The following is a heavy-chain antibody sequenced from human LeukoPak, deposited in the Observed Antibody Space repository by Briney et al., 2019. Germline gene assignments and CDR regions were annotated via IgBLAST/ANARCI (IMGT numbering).Heavy chain of an antibody. CDR1: GGSMSTNY. CDR3: ARDRSSGYFFDY. V-gene: IGHV4-59*01. J-gene: IGHJ4*02. Sequence: SETLSLTCTVSGGSMSTNYWSWIRQPPGKGLEWIGYIYYSGSTNYSPSLKSRVTMSVDTSTNEFSLKLSSVTAADTAMYFCARDRSSGYFFDYWGLGTLVTVSS. D-gene: IGHD6-19*01. CDR2: IYYSGST.